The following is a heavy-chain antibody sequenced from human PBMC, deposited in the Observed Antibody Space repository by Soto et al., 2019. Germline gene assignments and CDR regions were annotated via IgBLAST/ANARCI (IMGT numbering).Heavy chain of an antibody. V-gene: IGHV4-4*07. CDR3: ARVFRQVLYDD. Sequence: PXETLSLPCTVSGGSISSYYWSWIRQPAGKGLEWIGRTYTSGSTNYNPSLKSRVTMSVDTSKNQFSLKLSSVTAADTAVCYCARVFRQVLYDDWGQGTLVTVSS. D-gene: IGHD2-2*02. J-gene: IGHJ4*02. CDR1: GGSISSYY. CDR2: TYTSGST.